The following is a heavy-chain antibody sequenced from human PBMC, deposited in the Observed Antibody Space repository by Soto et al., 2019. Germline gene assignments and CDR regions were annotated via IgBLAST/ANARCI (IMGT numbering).Heavy chain of an antibody. Sequence: SETLSLTCTVSGGSISSYYWSWIRQPAGKGLEWIGRIYTSGSTNYNPSLKSRVTMSVDTSKNQFSLKLSSVTAADTAVYYCARASQCTNGVCMNWFDPWGQGTLVTVS. CDR2: IYTSGST. V-gene: IGHV4-4*07. CDR1: GGSISSYY. CDR3: ARASQCTNGVCMNWFDP. D-gene: IGHD2-8*01. J-gene: IGHJ5*02.